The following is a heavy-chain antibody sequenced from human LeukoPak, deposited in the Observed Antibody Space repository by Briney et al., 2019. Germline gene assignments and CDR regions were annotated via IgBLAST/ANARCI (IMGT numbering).Heavy chain of an antibody. J-gene: IGHJ4*02. CDR1: GYTFTSYG. CDR3: ARVPIAAAGTPLDY. Sequence: ASVKVSCKASGYTFTSYGISWVRQAPGQGLEWMGWISAYNGNTNYAQKLQGRVTMTRNTSISTAYMELSSLRSEDTAVYYCARVPIAAAGTPLDYWGQGTLVTVSS. D-gene: IGHD6-13*01. V-gene: IGHV1-18*01. CDR2: ISAYNGNT.